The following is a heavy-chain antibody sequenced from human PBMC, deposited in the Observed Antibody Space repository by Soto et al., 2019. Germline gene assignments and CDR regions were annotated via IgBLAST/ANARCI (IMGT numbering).Heavy chain of an antibody. J-gene: IGHJ6*02. V-gene: IGHV2-5*01. CDR2: IYWNDDK. Sequence: SGPTLVNPIQTLTLTCTFSGFSLSTSGVGVGWIRQPPGKALEWLALIYWNDDKRYSPSLKSRLTITKGTSKNQVVLTMTNMDPVDTATYYCAHRSPYYDFWSGYYWYYYYSMDVWGQGTTVTVSS. D-gene: IGHD3-3*01. CDR1: GFSLSTSGVG. CDR3: AHRSPYYDFWSGYYWYYYYSMDV.